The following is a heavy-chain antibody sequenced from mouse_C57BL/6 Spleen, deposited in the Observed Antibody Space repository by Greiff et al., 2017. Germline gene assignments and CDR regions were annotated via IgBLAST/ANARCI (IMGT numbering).Heavy chain of an antibody. V-gene: IGHV2-6*01. CDR3: ASENDYDGFAY. Sequence: VHLVESGPGLVAPSQSLSITCTVSGFSLTSYGVDWVRQSPGKGLEWLGVIWGVGGTNYNSALKSRLSISKDNSKSQVFLKLNSLQTDDTARYYWASENDYDGFAYWGQGTLVTVSA. J-gene: IGHJ3*01. CDR2: IWGVGGT. CDR1: GFSLTSYG. D-gene: IGHD2-4*01.